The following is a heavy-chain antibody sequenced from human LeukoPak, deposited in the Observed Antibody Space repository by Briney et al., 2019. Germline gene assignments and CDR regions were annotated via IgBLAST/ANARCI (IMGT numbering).Heavy chain of an antibody. J-gene: IGHJ4*02. CDR3: ARAPGDYYDSSGYAYYFDY. V-gene: IGHV4-30-4*01. Sequence: SQTLSLTCTVSGGSISSGDYYWSWIRQPPGKGLEWIGYIYYSGSTYYNPSLKSRVTISVDTSKNQSSLKLSSVTAADTAVYYCARAPGDYYDSSGYAYYFDYWGQGTLVTVSS. CDR2: IYYSGST. D-gene: IGHD3-22*01. CDR1: GGSISSGDYY.